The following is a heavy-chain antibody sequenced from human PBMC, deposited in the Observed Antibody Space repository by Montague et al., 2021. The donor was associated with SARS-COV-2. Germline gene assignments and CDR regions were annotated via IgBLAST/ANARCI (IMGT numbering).Heavy chain of an antibody. Sequence: SLRLSCAASGFTFSFYWMSWVRQAPGKGLEWVANIKQDGNEKYYVDSVKGRFTISRGNAKNSLYLQMNSLRAEDTAVYYCAGVPSSSWYFEYWGQGTLVTV. CDR3: AGVPSSSWYFEY. CDR2: IKQDGNEK. J-gene: IGHJ4*02. V-gene: IGHV3-7*01. CDR1: GFTFSFYW. D-gene: IGHD6-13*01.